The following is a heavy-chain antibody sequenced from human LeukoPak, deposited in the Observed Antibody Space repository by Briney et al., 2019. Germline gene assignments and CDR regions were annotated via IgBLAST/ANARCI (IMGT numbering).Heavy chain of an antibody. CDR3: ARDSSQWLVT. J-gene: IGHJ4*02. V-gene: IGHV3-7*01. Sequence: PGGSLRLSCAASGFTFSHYWMSWVRQAPGKGLEWVANIKQDGSEKYYVDSVKGRSTISRDDAKNSLYLQMNSLRAEDTAVYYCARDSSQWLVTWGQGTLVTVSS. CDR2: IKQDGSEK. D-gene: IGHD6-19*01. CDR1: GFTFSHYW.